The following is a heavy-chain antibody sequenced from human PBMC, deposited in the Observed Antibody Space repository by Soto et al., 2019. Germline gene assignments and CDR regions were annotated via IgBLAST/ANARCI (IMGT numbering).Heavy chain of an antibody. V-gene: IGHV1-24*01. CDR1: GYTLTELS. CDR2: FDPEDGET. D-gene: IGHD3-10*01. J-gene: IGHJ6*02. CDR3: AKDHQALWFGANYYYYYGMDV. Sequence: ASVKVSCKVSGYTLTELSMHWVRQAPGKGLEWMGGFDPEDGETIYAQKFQGRVTMTEDTSTDTAYMELSSLRAEDTAVYYCAKDHQALWFGANYYYYYGMDVWGQGTTVTVSS.